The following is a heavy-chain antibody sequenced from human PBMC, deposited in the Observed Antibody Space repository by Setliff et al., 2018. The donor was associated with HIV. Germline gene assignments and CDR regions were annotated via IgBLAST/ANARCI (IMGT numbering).Heavy chain of an antibody. CDR3: ARLPQDVRSSIDF. J-gene: IGHJ4*02. CDR1: GFTFRNYK. V-gene: IGHV3-21*01. D-gene: IGHD6-6*01. Sequence: GGSLRLSCAASGFTFRNYKFNWVRQAPGRGLEWVSSISIGSGGAIDYADSVQGRFTISRDNSKNTLFLQMNSLRAEDTAVYYCARLPQDVRSSIDFWGQGTLVTVSS. CDR2: ISIGSGGAI.